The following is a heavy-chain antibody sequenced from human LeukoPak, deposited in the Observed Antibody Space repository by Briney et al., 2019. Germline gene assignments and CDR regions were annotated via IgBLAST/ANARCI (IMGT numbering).Heavy chain of an antibody. D-gene: IGHD2/OR15-2a*01. CDR2: INHSGST. CDR3: ARVIVTPNWFVP. CDR1: GGSFSVYY. V-gene: IGHV4-34*01. Sequence: SETLSLTCAVYGGSFSVYYWSCILQPPGKGLEWIEEINHSGSTNYNPSLKSRVTISVDTSKNQFSLKLSSVTAADAAVYYCARVIVTPNWFVPWGQGTLVTVSS. J-gene: IGHJ5*02.